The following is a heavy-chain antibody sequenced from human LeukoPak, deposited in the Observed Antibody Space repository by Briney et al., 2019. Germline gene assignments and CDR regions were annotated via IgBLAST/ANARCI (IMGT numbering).Heavy chain of an antibody. J-gene: IGHJ4*02. Sequence: SETLSLTCTVSGGSISSDYWSWIRQPAGKGLEWIGRIYTSGSTNYNPSLKSRVTMSVDTSKNQFSLKLSSVTAADTAVYYCARDWDSSGWYDYWGQGTLVTVSS. CDR2: IYTSGST. CDR3: ARDWDSSGWYDY. CDR1: GGSISSDY. V-gene: IGHV4-4*07. D-gene: IGHD6-19*01.